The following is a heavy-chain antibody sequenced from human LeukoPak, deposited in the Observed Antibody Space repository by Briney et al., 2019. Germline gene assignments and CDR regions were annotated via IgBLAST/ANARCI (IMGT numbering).Heavy chain of an antibody. CDR3: ARAFPGGGYGGRGYYYYMDV. J-gene: IGHJ6*03. Sequence: SETLSLTCTVSGGSISSYYWSWIRQPPGKGLEWIGYIYYSGSTNYNPSLKSRVTISVDTSKTQFSLKLSSVTAAAPAVYYCARAFPGGGYGGRGYYYYMDVWGKGTTVTVSS. D-gene: IGHD4-23*01. CDR1: GGSISSYY. CDR2: IYYSGST. V-gene: IGHV4-59*08.